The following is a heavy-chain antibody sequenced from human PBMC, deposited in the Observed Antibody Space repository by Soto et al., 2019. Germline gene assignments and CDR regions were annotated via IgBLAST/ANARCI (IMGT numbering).Heavy chain of an antibody. Sequence: QVHLQESGPGLVKASETLSLTCTVSGGSISSNYWTWIRQPPGKGLEWIGYVYNSGSTNYNPSLKRRVTSSEDTSKSQFSLKVNSMTAADTAVYYCARYRREAVAGYTLDNWGQGILVTVSS. J-gene: IGHJ4*02. CDR1: GGSISSNY. CDR3: ARYRREAVAGYTLDN. D-gene: IGHD6-13*01. CDR2: VYNSGST. V-gene: IGHV4-59*01.